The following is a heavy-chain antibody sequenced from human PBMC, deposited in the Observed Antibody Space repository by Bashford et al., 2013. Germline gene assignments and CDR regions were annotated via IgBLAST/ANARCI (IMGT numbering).Heavy chain of an antibody. CDR1: GGSFSGYF. V-gene: IGHV4-59*08. CDR3: ARHWGYCSGGSCWFDP. J-gene: IGHJ5*02. D-gene: IGHD2-15*01. CDR2: IYYSGST. Sequence: SETLSLTCAVYGGSFSGYFWGWIRQHPGKGPEWIGYIYYSGSTYYNPSLKSRVSISVDTSKNQFSLKLSSVTAADTAVYYCARHWGYCSGGSCWFDPWGQGTLVTVSS.